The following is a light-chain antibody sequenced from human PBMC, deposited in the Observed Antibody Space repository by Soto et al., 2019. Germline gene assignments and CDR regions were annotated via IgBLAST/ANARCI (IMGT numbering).Light chain of an antibody. V-gene: IGKV1-12*01. J-gene: IGKJ4*01. CDR2: AAT. CDR3: QQANSFPLT. CDR1: QDISSW. Sequence: DIQMTQSPSSVSASVGDRVSITCRASQDISSWVAWYQQRPGKAPKLLIYAATILQSGVPSRFSGRGSGTAFTLTISNLQPEDFASYFCQQANSFPLTFGGGTKVDIK.